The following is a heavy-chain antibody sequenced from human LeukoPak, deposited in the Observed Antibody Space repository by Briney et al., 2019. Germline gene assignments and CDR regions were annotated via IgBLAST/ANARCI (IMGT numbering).Heavy chain of an antibody. V-gene: IGHV4-34*01. CDR3: ARTYGGNSRNYYYGMDV. Sequence: SETLSLTCAVYGGSFSGYYWSWIRQPPGKGLEWIGEINHSGSTNYNPSLKSRVTISVDTSKNQFSLKLSSVTAADTAVYYCARTYGGNSRNYYYGMDVWGQGTTVPVSS. J-gene: IGHJ6*02. CDR1: GGSFSGYY. D-gene: IGHD4-23*01. CDR2: INHSGST.